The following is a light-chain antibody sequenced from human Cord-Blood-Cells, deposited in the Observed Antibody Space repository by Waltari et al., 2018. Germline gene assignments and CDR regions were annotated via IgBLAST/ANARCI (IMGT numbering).Light chain of an antibody. J-gene: IGKJ2*03. Sequence: EIVMTQSPATLSVSPGERATLSCRASQSVSSNLAWYRQKPGQAPRLLIYGASTRATGIPASFSGSGSGTEFTLTISSLQSEDFAVDYCQQYNNWPYSFGQVTKLEIK. CDR1: QSVSSN. CDR3: QQYNNWPYS. V-gene: IGKV3-15*01. CDR2: GAS.